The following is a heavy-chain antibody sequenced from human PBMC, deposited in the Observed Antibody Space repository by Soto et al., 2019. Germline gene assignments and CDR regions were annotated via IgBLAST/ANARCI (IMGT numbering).Heavy chain of an antibody. CDR1: GFTFSDYY. J-gene: IGHJ6*02. CDR3: ARGDWNYPYYYYGMDV. D-gene: IGHD1-7*01. V-gene: IGHV3-11*05. Sequence: GGSLRLSCAASGFTFSDYYMSWIRQAPGKGLEWVSYISSSSSYTNYADSVKGRVTISRDNAKNSLYLQMNSLRAEDTAVYYCARGDWNYPYYYYGMDVWGQGTTVTVSS. CDR2: ISSSSSYT.